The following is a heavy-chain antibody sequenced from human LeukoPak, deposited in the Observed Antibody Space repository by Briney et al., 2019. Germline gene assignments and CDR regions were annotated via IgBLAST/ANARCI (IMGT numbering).Heavy chain of an antibody. CDR3: AKDKRDAFDY. CDR1: GFIFSSYG. V-gene: IGHV3-48*02. J-gene: IGHJ4*02. CDR2: IRTTAEGAKYA. Sequence: GGSRRLSCPSSGFIFSSYGMHWVRQASGKGLEWIANIRTTAEGAKYAYYADSVKGRVTISRDDGKNTLYLHMNSLRDDDTVFFCGAKDKRDAFDYWGQGILVTVSS. D-gene: IGHD5-24*01.